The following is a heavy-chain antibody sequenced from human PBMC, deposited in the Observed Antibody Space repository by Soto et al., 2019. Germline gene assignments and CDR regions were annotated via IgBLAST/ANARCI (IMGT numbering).Heavy chain of an antibody. J-gene: IGHJ4*02. Sequence: YLRLSCAASGFTFSSYWMHWVRQAPGKVLVWVSRINSDGSSTSYADSVKGRFTISRDNAKNTLYLQMSSRRAEDTAVYYCAREKPAGGDIDYWGQGTLVTLSS. CDR1: GFTFSSYW. CDR2: INSDGSST. D-gene: IGHD4-17*01. CDR3: AREKPAGGDIDY. V-gene: IGHV3-74*01.